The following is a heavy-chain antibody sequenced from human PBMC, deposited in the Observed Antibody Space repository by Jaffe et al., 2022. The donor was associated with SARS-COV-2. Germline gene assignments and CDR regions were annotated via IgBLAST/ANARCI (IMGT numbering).Heavy chain of an antibody. D-gene: IGHD1-20*01. V-gene: IGHV5-10-1*03. CDR1: GYRFTSHW. CDR2: IAPSDSYT. J-gene: IGHJ6*02. Sequence: EVQLVQSGAEVKKPGESLRISCKTSGYRFTSHWIIWVRQMPGKGLEWLGRIAPSDSYTNYSPSFQGHATISVDTSISTAFLQWGSLKPSDTAIYYCARPRYKWNQRWSSHDYGLDVWGQGTAVTVSS. CDR3: ARPRYKWNQRWSSHDYGLDV.